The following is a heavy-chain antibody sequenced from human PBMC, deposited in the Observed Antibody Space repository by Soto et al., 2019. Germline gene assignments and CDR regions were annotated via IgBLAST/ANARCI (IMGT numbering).Heavy chain of an antibody. CDR3: ARETSYCTNGVCYTTYFDY. CDR1: GGSVSSGSYY. CDR2: IYYSGST. V-gene: IGHV4-61*01. Sequence: ASETLSLTCTVSGGSVSSGSYYWSWIRQPPGKGLEWIGYIYYSGSTNYNPSLKSRVTISVDTSKNQFSLKLSSVTASDTAVYYCARETSYCTNGVCYTTYFDYWGQGTLVTLSS. D-gene: IGHD2-8*01. J-gene: IGHJ4*02.